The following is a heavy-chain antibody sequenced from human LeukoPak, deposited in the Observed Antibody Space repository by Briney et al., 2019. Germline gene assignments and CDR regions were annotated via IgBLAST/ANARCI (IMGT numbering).Heavy chain of an antibody. CDR2: INHSGST. CDR1: GGSFSGYY. Sequence: PSETLSLTCAVYGGSFSGYYWSWIRQPPGKGLEWIGEINHSGSTNYNPSLKSRVTISVDTSKDQFSLKLSSVTAADTAVYYCARGPSHYDYVWGSYRQNWFDPWGQGTLVTVSS. CDR3: ARGPSHYDYVWGSYRQNWFDP. J-gene: IGHJ5*02. D-gene: IGHD3-16*02. V-gene: IGHV4-34*01.